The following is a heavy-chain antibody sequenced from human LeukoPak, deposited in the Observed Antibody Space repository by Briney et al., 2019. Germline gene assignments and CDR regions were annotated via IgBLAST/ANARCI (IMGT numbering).Heavy chain of an antibody. CDR2: TYYRSKWYN. CDR3: VSSTGPGSHGYFQH. J-gene: IGHJ1*01. Sequence: SQTLSLTCAISGDSVSSSSAAWNWVRQSPSRGLEWLGRTYYRSKWYNDYAVSVTSRTTINPDTSKNQFALQLNPVTPEATVVYYCVSSTGPGSHGYFQHWGQGTLVTVSS. D-gene: IGHD3-10*01. V-gene: IGHV6-1*01. CDR1: GDSVSSSSAA.